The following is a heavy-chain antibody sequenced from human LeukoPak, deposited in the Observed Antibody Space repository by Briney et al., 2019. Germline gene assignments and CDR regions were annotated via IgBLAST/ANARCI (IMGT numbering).Heavy chain of an antibody. Sequence: SETLSLTCAVYGGSFSGYYWSWIRQPPGKGLEWIGEINHSGSTYYNPSLKSRVTISVDTSKNQFSLKLSSVTAADTAVYYCARPVPGWELRDYYYYMDVWGKGTTVTVSS. CDR3: ARPVPGWELRDYYYYMDV. CDR1: GGSFSGYY. D-gene: IGHD1-26*01. V-gene: IGHV4-34*01. CDR2: INHSGST. J-gene: IGHJ6*03.